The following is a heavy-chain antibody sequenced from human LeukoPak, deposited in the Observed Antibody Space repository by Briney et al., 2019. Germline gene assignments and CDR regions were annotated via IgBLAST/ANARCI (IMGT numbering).Heavy chain of an antibody. Sequence: GGSLRLSCAASGFTVSTNYMSWVRQAPGRGLEWVSVIYSGGSTYYADSVKGRFTISRDNSKNTLYLQMNSLRAEDTAVYYCARPTMTTRGYYFDYWGQGTLVTVSS. V-gene: IGHV3-53*01. CDR2: IYSGGST. CDR1: GFTVSTNY. D-gene: IGHD4-17*01. J-gene: IGHJ4*02. CDR3: ARPTMTTRGYYFDY.